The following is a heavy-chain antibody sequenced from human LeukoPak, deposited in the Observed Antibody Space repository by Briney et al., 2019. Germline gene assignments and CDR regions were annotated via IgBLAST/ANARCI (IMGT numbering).Heavy chain of an antibody. CDR3: ARALRGGPLGETNWFDP. CDR1: GGSFSGYY. Sequence: SETLSLTCAVYGGSFSGYYWSWIRQPPGKGLEWIGEINHSGSTNYNPSLKSRVTISVDTSKNQFSLKLSSVTAADTAVYYCARALRGGPLGETNWFDPWGQGTLVTVSS. D-gene: IGHD3-16*01. CDR2: INHSGST. V-gene: IGHV4-34*01. J-gene: IGHJ5*02.